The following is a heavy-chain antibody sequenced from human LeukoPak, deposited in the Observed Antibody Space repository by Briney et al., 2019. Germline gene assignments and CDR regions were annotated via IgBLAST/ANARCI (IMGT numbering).Heavy chain of an antibody. Sequence: ASVKVSCKVSGYTLTELSMHWVRQAPGKGLERMGGFDPEDGETIYAQKFQGRVTMTEDTSADTAYMELSSLRSEDTAVYYCATWASPITMVRGVIIDYWGQGTLVTVSS. V-gene: IGHV1-24*01. CDR3: ATWASPITMVRGVIIDY. D-gene: IGHD3-10*01. CDR2: FDPEDGET. CDR1: GYTLTELS. J-gene: IGHJ4*02.